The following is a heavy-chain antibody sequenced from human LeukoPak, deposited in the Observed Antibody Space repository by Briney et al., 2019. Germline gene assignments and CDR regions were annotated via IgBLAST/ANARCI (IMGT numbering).Heavy chain of an antibody. CDR1: GFTFSTYW. Sequence: GGSLRLPCAASGFTFSTYWMSWVRQAPGKGLEWVANIKQDGSEKYHVDSVKGRFTISRDNAKNSLYLQMNSLRAEDTAMYYCARDSAGNDYWGQGTLVTVSS. V-gene: IGHV3-7*01. D-gene: IGHD6-13*01. CDR3: ARDSAGNDY. J-gene: IGHJ4*02. CDR2: IKQDGSEK.